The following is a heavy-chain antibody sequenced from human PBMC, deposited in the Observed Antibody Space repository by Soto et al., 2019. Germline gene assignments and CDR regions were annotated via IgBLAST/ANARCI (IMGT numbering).Heavy chain of an antibody. CDR1: GFTFSGST. D-gene: IGHD2-21*02. CDR3: TDVGGDGPY. V-gene: IGHV3-73*01. CDR2: IRSRANSYAT. J-gene: IGHJ4*01. Sequence: EVQLVESGGGLVQPGGSLKLSCAASGFTFSGSTMHWVRQASGKGLEWVGRIRSRANSYATAYAASVNGRFTISRDDSKNTAYLRMSSLESDDTAVYYCTDVGGDGPYWGQGTLVTVSS.